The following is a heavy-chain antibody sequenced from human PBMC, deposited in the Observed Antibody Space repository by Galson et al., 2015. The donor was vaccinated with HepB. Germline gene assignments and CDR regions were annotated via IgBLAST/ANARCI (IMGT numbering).Heavy chain of an antibody. CDR2: MSYDGTNT. CDR3: ARVPAAISDYLDY. CDR1: GFTFNIYA. V-gene: IGHV3-30*04. J-gene: IGHJ4*02. D-gene: IGHD2-2*01. Sequence: SLRLSCAASGFTFNIYAMHWLRQAPGKGLEWMAVMSYDGTNTYYADSVKGRFTISRDNAKNTLYLQMNSLRAGDTAVYYCARVPAAISDYLDYWGQGTLVTVSS.